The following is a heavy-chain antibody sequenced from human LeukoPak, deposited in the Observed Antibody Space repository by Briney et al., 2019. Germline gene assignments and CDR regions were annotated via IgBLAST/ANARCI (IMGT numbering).Heavy chain of an antibody. D-gene: IGHD6-13*01. CDR1: GFTFSSYG. J-gene: IGHJ4*02. CDR2: IWYDGSNK. CDR3: AKDRVTGSSWYLLDY. V-gene: IGHV3-33*06. Sequence: GGSLRLSCAASGFTFSSYGMHWVRQAPGKGLEWVAVIWYDGSNKYYADSVKGRFTISRDNSKNTLYLEMNSLRAEDTAVYYCAKDRVTGSSWYLLDYWGQGTLVTVSS.